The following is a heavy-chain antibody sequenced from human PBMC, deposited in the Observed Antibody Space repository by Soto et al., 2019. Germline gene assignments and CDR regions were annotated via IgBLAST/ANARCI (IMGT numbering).Heavy chain of an antibody. J-gene: IGHJ6*02. CDR1: GYSFTSYW. D-gene: IGHD5-18*01. V-gene: IGHV5-51*01. CDR3: TRWGRDVDTAMATPTYYYYYGMDV. CDR2: IYPGDSDT. Sequence: GESLKISCKGSGYSFTSYWIGWVRQMPGKGLEWMGIIYPGDSDTRYSPSFQGQVTISRDDSKNTAYLQMNSLKTEDTAVYYCTRWGRDVDTAMATPTYYYYYGMDVWGQGTTVTSP.